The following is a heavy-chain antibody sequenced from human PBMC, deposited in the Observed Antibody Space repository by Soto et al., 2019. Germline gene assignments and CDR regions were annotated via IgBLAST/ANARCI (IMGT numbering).Heavy chain of an antibody. V-gene: IGHV4-4*02. D-gene: IGHD1-1*01. CDR1: GGSVRAPDW. J-gene: IGHJ5*01. CDR2: VHISGHS. CDR3: ARVRQGCSANNCYFDP. Sequence: PSETLSPTCTLSGGSVRAPDWWNCVRQSPDKGLGWIAEVHISGHSNYNPSLRSRVSVSIDSSKNQFYLNLNSVTAADTAIYYCARVRQGCSANNCYFDPWGQGTQVTVSS.